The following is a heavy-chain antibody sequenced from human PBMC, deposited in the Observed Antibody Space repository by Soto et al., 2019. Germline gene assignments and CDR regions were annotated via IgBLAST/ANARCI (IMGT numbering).Heavy chain of an antibody. J-gene: IGHJ4*02. V-gene: IGHV1-18*04. CDR1: GYSFATYC. D-gene: IGHD3-22*01. CDR3: ATEPIYSNDGSGYYPLGH. Sequence: ASVKVSCKASGYSFATYCFNWVRQAPGQGLECVGWISSHNGDTHYSQKFQGRVTLTTDTSTNTGYMELRSLTSDDTAVYFCATEPIYSNDGSGYYPLGHWGQGTLVTVSS. CDR2: ISSHNGDT.